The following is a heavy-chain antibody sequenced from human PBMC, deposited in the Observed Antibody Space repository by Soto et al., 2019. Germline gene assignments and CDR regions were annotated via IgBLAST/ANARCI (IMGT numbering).Heavy chain of an antibody. J-gene: IGHJ6*02. Sequence: GGSLRLSCAASGFNFNSYTINWVRQAPGKRLEWLSSISSSGYIFSTDSVRGRFTISRDNAKNSVYLQINSLRAEDTAVYFCARDCSGGSCYPEMDVWGQGTTVTSP. CDR2: ISSSGYI. CDR1: GFNFNSYT. V-gene: IGHV3-21*01. D-gene: IGHD2-15*01. CDR3: ARDCSGGSCYPEMDV.